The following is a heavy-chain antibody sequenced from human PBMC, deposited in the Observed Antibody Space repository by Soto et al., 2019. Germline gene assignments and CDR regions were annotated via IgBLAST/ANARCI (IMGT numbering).Heavy chain of an antibody. J-gene: IGHJ4*02. CDR2: IYPDDSDT. V-gene: IGHV5-51*01. CDR1: GDSFTKNW. D-gene: IGHD2-2*02. Sequence: PGESLKISCKGSGDSFTKNWVGWVRQRPGKGLEYMGIIYPDDSDTRYSPSLEGQLRISADKSISTAFLQWRSLRASDTAIYYCASIRTQGNLAFWGPGTPVTVSS. CDR3: ASIRTQGNLAF.